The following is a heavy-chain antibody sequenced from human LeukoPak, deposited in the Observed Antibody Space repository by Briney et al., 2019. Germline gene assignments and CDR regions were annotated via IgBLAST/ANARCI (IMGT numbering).Heavy chain of an antibody. D-gene: IGHD1-1*01. CDR1: GGSFSGYY. J-gene: IGHJ4*02. CDR2: INPSGST. Sequence: SETLSLTCAVYGGSFSGYYWSWIRQPPGKGLEWIGEINPSGSTNYNPSLKSRVTISVDTSKNQFSLKLSSVTAADTAVYYCASTLQLNWGQGTLVTVSS. V-gene: IGHV4-34*01. CDR3: ASTLQLN.